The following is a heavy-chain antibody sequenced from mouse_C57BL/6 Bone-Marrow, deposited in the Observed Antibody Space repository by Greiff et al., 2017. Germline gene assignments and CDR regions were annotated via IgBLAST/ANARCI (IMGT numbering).Heavy chain of an antibody. CDR3: ARSTVVAMDDY. J-gene: IGHJ2*01. V-gene: IGHV1-81*01. D-gene: IGHD1-1*01. Sequence: QVHVKQSGAELARPGASVKLSCKASGYTFTSYGISWVKQRTGQGLEWIGEIYPRSGNTYYNEKFKGKATLTADKSSSTAYMELRSLTSEDSAVYFCARSTVVAMDDYWGQGTTLTGSS. CDR1: GYTFTSYG. CDR2: IYPRSGNT.